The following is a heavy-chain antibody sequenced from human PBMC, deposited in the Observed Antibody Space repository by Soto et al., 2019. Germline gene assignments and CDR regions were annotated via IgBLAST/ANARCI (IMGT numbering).Heavy chain of an antibody. CDR2: ISAYNANA. V-gene: IGHV1-18*01. CDR3: ARENSYFDY. Sequence: QIPPLQSGAEVKKPGASVKVTCKASGYTFRNFGISWVRQAPGQGLEWMGWISAYNANANYAQKFQGRLTMTADTSTSTAYMELRSLRSDDTAVYYCARENSYFDYWGQGTLVTVSS. CDR1: GYTFRNFG. J-gene: IGHJ4*02.